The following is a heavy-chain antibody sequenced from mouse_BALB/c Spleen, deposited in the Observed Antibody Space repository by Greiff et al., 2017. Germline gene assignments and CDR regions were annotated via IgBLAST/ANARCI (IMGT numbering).Heavy chain of an antibody. CDR1: GYTFTSYY. J-gene: IGHJ1*01. Sequence: VQLQQSRAELVKPGASVKLSCKASGYTFTSYYMYWVKQRPGQGLEWIGEINPSNGGTNFNEKFKSKATLTVDKSSSTAYMQLSSLTSEDSAVYYCTRSGGLRRYFDVWGAGTTVTVSS. CDR3: TRSGGLRRYFDV. V-gene: IGHV1S81*02. D-gene: IGHD2-4*01. CDR2: INPSNGGT.